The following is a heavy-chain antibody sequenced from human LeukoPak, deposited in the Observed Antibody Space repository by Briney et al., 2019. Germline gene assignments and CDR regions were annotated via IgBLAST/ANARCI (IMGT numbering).Heavy chain of an antibody. CDR1: GFTFSSYA. V-gene: IGHV3-23*01. Sequence: GGSLRLSCAASGFTFSSYALTWVRQAPGKVLEWVSTTIGSGDNTSNADSVRGRFTISRDNSKNALYMQMNSLRAEDTAEYYCAKDSGVAPWGQGTLVTVSS. CDR2: TIGSGDNT. J-gene: IGHJ5*02. D-gene: IGHD2-8*01. CDR3: AKDSGVAP.